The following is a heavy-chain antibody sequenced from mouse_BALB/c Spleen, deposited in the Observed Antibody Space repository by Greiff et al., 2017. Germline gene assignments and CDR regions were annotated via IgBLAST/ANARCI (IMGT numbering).Heavy chain of an antibody. D-gene: IGHD1-1*01. V-gene: IGHV5-6-5*01. CDR3: ARGGDYGAWFAY. CDR2: ISSGGST. J-gene: IGHJ3*01. CDR1: GFTFSSYA. Sequence: DVKLQESGGGLVKPGGSLKLSCAASGFTFSSYAMSWVRQTPEKRLEWVASISSGGSTYYPDSVKGRFTISRDNARNILYLQMSSLRSEDTAMYYCARGGDYGAWFAYWGQGTLVTVSA.